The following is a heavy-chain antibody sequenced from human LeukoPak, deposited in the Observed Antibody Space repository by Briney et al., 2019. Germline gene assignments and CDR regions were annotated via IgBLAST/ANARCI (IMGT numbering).Heavy chain of an antibody. CDR1: GFTVSGNY. CDR3: LATAGVFAY. Sequence: PGGSLRLSCAASGFTVSGNYMTWVRQAPGKGLEWVSVIYSDDNTYYADSVKGRFTISRDNSKNTLYLQMNRLRPEDTAVYYCLATAGVFAYWGQGTLVAVSS. CDR2: IYSDDNT. V-gene: IGHV3-66*01. D-gene: IGHD2-15*01. J-gene: IGHJ4*02.